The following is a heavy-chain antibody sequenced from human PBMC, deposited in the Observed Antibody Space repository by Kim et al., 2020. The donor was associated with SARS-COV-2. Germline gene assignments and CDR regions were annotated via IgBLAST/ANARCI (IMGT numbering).Heavy chain of an antibody. CDR1: GFTFSDYY. Sequence: GGSLRLSCVASGFTFSDYYMSWIRQVPGKGLEWVAFVSDNGGTTRYAASGKGRFTISRDNADNSLFLQMDSLTAEATAVYYCAKKVWITGATYDPIDIWG. CDR3: AKKVWITGATYDPIDI. V-gene: IGHV3-11*01. J-gene: IGHJ3*02. CDR2: VSDNGGTT. D-gene: IGHD1-26*01.